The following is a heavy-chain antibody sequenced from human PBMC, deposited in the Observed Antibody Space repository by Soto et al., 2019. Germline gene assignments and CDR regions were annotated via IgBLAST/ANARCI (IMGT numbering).Heavy chain of an antibody. J-gene: IGHJ6*03. CDR3: AGQGDIVVVPAAMRPSDYYYYMDV. CDR2: IYYSGST. CDR1: GGSISSYY. V-gene: IGHV4-59*08. D-gene: IGHD2-2*01. Sequence: SETLSLTCTVSGGSISSYYWSWIRQPPGKGLEWIGYIYYSGSTNYNPSLKSRVTISVDTSKNQFSLKLSSVTAADTAVYYCAGQGDIVVVPAAMRPSDYYYYMDVWGKGTTVT.